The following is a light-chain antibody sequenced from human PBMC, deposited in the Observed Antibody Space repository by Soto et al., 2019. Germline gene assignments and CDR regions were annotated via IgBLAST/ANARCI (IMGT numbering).Light chain of an antibody. CDR1: SSNIGAGYD. J-gene: IGLJ2*01. Sequence: QSVLTQPPSVSGAPGRRVTISCTGSSSNIGAGYDVHWYQQLPGTAPKLLIYGNSNRPSGVPDRFSGSKSGTSASLAITGLQAEDEADYYCQSYDSSVVFGGGTQLTVL. CDR2: GNS. V-gene: IGLV1-40*01. CDR3: QSYDSSVV.